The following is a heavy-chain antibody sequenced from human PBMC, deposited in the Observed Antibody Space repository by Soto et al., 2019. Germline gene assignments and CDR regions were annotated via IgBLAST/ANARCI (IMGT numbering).Heavy chain of an antibody. CDR3: ARIFGAGWSGGFRYYGMDV. D-gene: IGHD6-19*01. CDR1: GFSLGNDGMG. J-gene: IGHJ6*02. CDR2: IFPTDEK. Sequence: QVTLKESGPVLMKTTETLTLTCAVSGFSLGNDGMGVTWIRQTPGRALEWLAHIFPTDEKSYSPTLKSRLVISKDTSKGQVVLTMTNVNPLDTATYYCARIFGAGWSGGFRYYGMDVWGQGTAVTFSS. V-gene: IGHV2-26*01.